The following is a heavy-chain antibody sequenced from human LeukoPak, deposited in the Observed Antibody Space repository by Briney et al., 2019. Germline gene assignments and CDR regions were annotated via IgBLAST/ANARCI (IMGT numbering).Heavy chain of an antibody. J-gene: IGHJ4*02. Sequence: GGSLRLSCAASGFTFSNYAMHWVRQAPGKGLEWVAATSHDEGNKYYADSVKGRFTISRDNAKNSLDLQMNSLRVDDTAVYYCARDIIRGYLDQWGQGTLVTVSS. CDR3: ARDIIRGYLDQ. CDR2: TSHDEGNK. D-gene: IGHD2-15*01. V-gene: IGHV3-30-3*01. CDR1: GFTFSNYA.